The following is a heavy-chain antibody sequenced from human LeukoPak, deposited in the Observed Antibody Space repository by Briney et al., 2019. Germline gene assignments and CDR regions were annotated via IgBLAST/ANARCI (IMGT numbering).Heavy chain of an antibody. Sequence: GGSLRLSCAASGFTFSSYEMNWVRQAPGKGLEWVSYISSSGSTIYHADSVKGRFTISRDNSKNSLYLQMNSLRAEDTAVYYCARDTYYYGSGSYYVFDYWGQGTLVTVSS. CDR3: ARDTYYYGSGSYYVFDY. J-gene: IGHJ4*02. CDR2: ISSSGSTI. CDR1: GFTFSSYE. V-gene: IGHV3-48*03. D-gene: IGHD3-10*01.